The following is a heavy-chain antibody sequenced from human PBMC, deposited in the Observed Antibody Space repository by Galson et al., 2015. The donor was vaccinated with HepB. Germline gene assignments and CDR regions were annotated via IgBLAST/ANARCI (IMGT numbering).Heavy chain of an antibody. V-gene: IGHV3-74*01. CDR2: INSDGSST. CDR3: ARGDDYGDYGFGV. J-gene: IGHJ4*02. CDR1: GFTFSSYW. Sequence: SLRLSCAASGFTFSSYWMHWVRQAPGKGLVWVSRINSDGSSTSYADSVKGRFTISRDNAKNTLYLQMNSLRAEDTAVYYCARGDDYGDYGFGVWGQGTLVTVSS. D-gene: IGHD4-17*01.